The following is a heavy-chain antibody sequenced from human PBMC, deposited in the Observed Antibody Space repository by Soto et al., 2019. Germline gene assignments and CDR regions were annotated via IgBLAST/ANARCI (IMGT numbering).Heavy chain of an antibody. V-gene: IGHV3-9*01. J-gene: IGHJ4*02. CDR3: AKDRGDYDVGFDY. CDR2: ISWNSGSI. CDR1: GFTFDDYA. D-gene: IGHD4-17*01. Sequence: GGSLRLSCAASGFTFDDYAMHWVRQAPGKGLEWVSGISWNSGSIGYADSVKGRFTISRDNAKNSLYLQMNSLRAEDTALYYCAKDRGDYDVGFDYWGQGTLVTVSS.